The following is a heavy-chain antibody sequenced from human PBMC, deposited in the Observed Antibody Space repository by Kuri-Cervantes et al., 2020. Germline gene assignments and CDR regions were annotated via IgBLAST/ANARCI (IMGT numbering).Heavy chain of an antibody. Sequence: SETLSLTCTVYGGSFSSYSWTWIRQPPGKGLEWIGEINHSGSTNYNPSLKSRATISVDTSKTQFSLKLSSVTAADTAVYYCARPLKRWLQLGAFDIRGQGTMVTVSS. J-gene: IGHJ3*02. CDR3: ARPLKRWLQLGAFDI. CDR1: GGSFSSYS. CDR2: INHSGST. V-gene: IGHV4-34*01. D-gene: IGHD5-24*01.